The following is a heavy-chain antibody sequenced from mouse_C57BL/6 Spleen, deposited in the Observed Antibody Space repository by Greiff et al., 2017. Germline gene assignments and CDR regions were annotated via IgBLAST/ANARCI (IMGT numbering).Heavy chain of an antibody. D-gene: IGHD4-1*01. CDR2: IHPNSGST. CDR3: ARSNWEGIADY. V-gene: IGHV1-64*01. J-gene: IGHJ4*01. Sequence: VQLQQPGAELVKPGASVKLSCKASGYTFTSYWMHWVKQRPGQGLEWIGMIHPNSGSTNYNEKFKSKATLTVDKSSSTAYMQLSSLTSEDSAVYYCARSNWEGIADYWGQGTSVTVSS. CDR1: GYTFTSYW.